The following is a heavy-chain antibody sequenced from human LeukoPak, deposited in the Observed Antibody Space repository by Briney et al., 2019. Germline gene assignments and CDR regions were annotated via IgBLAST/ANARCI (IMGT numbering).Heavy chain of an antibody. Sequence: GGSLRLSCAASGFTFSSYAMIWVRQAPGKGLDWVSSISDNGDDTYYADSVKGRFTISRDKSTNTLYLQMNSLRADDTAVYYCAKGYYGNYVAVDYWGQGTLVTVSS. J-gene: IGHJ4*02. CDR3: AKGYYGNYVAVDY. D-gene: IGHD4-11*01. CDR1: GFTFSSYA. V-gene: IGHV3-23*01. CDR2: ISDNGDDT.